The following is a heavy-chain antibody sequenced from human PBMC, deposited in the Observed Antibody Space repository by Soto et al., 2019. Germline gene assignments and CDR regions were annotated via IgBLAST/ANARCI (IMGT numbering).Heavy chain of an antibody. Sequence: LSLTCTVSGGSISSSPWSSVRKRQAPGKGLEWIGYMYYSGSTNSNPSLKSRVTISVDTSNNQLSLKLSSVTAADTAVYYCARVWYSSKGMDVWGQGTTVTVSS. CDR3: ARVWYSSKGMDV. J-gene: IGHJ6*02. V-gene: IGHV4-59*01. D-gene: IGHD6-13*01. CDR1: GGSISSSP. CDR2: MYYSGST.